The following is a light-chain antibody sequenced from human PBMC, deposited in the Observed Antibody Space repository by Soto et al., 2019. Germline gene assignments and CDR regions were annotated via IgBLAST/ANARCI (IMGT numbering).Light chain of an antibody. J-gene: IGLJ1*01. CDR3: ASYTATNSWI. CDR2: EVV. V-gene: IGLV2-14*01. CDR1: ISKDY. Sequence: QSALTQPASVSGSPGQSITISCTGTISKDYVSWYQQSPGKAPKLLIYEVVNRPSEISNRFSASKSDNTASLTISGLQAEDEAHYYCASYTATNSWIFGTGTKV.